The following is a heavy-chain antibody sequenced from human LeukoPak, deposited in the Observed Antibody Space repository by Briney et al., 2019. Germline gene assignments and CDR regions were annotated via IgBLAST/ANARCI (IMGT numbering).Heavy chain of an antibody. CDR3: ARGGAARLHFQN. CDR2: IYHSGST. D-gene: IGHD6-6*01. Sequence: SETLSLTCTVSGGSISTYYWNWIRQPPGKGLEWIGYIYHSGSTNYNPSLQSRVTISVDTPKNQFSLNLNSVTAADTAVYYCARGGAARLHFQNWGQGTLVTVSS. J-gene: IGHJ1*01. V-gene: IGHV4-59*01. CDR1: GGSISTYY.